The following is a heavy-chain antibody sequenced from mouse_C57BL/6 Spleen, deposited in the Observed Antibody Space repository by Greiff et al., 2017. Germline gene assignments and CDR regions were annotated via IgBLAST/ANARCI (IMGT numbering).Heavy chain of an antibody. D-gene: IGHD2-4*01. V-gene: IGHV1-52*01. CDR1: GYTFTSYW. J-gene: IGHJ3*01. CDR2: IDPSGSET. Sequence: VKLQESGAELVRPGSSVKLSCKASGYTFTSYWMHLVKQRPIQGLEWIGNIDPSGSETHYNPKFKDKATLTVDKSTSTAYMQLSSLTSEDSAVYYCARGDYDYYAFAYWGQGTLVTVSA. CDR3: ARGDYDYYAFAY.